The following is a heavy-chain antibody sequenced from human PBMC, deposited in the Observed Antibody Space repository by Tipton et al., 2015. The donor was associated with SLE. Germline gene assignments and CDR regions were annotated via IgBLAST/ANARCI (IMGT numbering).Heavy chain of an antibody. Sequence: TLSLTCNVSGGSVVRGRIYWAWIRQPPGKGLEWIGSVSHSGSSYYEPSLRSRVTISIDTSKSQFSLRLSSVTAADTGVYYCARDPDNIVGGTFDYWGQGIPVTISS. V-gene: IGHV4-39*07. D-gene: IGHD1-26*01. CDR2: VSHSGSS. CDR3: ARDPDNIVGGTFDY. J-gene: IGHJ4*02. CDR1: GGSVVRGRIY.